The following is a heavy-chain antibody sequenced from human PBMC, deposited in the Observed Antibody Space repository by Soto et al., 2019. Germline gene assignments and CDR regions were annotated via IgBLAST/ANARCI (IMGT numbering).Heavy chain of an antibody. CDR1: GRTFSRYA. V-gene: IGHV1-69*01. J-gene: IGHJ5*02. D-gene: IGHD3-16*01. CDR3: ARVGDHTNP. CDR2: IIPMLGTT. Sequence: QVQLVQSGAEVQRPGSSVKVSCTASGRTFSRYAINWVRQAPGQGLEWMGGIIPMLGTTNYAQKFQGRVTITADDSTSTAHLELTNLRVEDTAVYYCARVGDHTNPWGQGTLVTVSS.